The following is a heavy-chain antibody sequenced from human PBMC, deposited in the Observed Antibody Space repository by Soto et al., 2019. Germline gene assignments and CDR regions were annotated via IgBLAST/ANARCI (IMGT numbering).Heavy chain of an antibody. CDR3: AKENIAADDYYYYGMDV. CDR1: GFTFSSYV. Sequence: GGSLRLSCAASGFTFSSYVMHWVRQAPGKGLEWVAVISYDGSNKYYADSVKGRFTISRDNSKNTLYLQMNSLRAEDTAVYYCAKENIAADDYYYYGMDVWGQGTTVTVSS. J-gene: IGHJ6*02. CDR2: ISYDGSNK. D-gene: IGHD6-13*01. V-gene: IGHV3-30*18.